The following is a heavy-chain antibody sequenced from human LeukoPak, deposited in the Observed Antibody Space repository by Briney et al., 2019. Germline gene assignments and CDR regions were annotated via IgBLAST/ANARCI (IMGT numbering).Heavy chain of an antibody. CDR3: ARDFVQHSLDY. CDR1: GFTFSSYE. CDR2: ISSSSSTI. J-gene: IGHJ4*02. Sequence: GGSLRLSCAASGFTFSSYEMNWVRRAPGKGLEWVSYISSSSSTIYYADSVKGRFTISRDNAKNSLYLQMNSLRAEDTAVYYCARDFVQHSLDYRGQGTLVTVSS. V-gene: IGHV3-48*01. D-gene: IGHD3-3*02.